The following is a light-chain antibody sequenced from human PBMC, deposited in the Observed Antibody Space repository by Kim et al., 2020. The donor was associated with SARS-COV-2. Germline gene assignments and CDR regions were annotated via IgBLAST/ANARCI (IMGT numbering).Light chain of an antibody. Sequence: QSALTQPRSVSGSPGQSITISCTGTSSDVGGYNYVSWYQQHPGKAPRLMSYAVTERPSGVPDRFSGSKSGNTASLTISGLQSEDEADYFCCSYAGSNTWLFGGGTQLTVL. CDR1: SSDVGGYNY. CDR3: CSYAGSNTWL. V-gene: IGLV2-11*01. J-gene: IGLJ3*02. CDR2: AVT.